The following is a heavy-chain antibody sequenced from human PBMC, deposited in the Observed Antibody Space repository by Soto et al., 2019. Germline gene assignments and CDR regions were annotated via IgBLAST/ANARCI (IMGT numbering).Heavy chain of an antibody. CDR3: ARGYVKYCSGGSCPTGWFDP. Sequence: SETLSLTCTVSGGSISSGGYYWSWIRQHPGKGLEWIGYIYYSGSTYYNPSLKSRVTISVDTSKNQFSLKLSSVTAADTAVYYCARGYVKYCSGGSCPTGWFDPWGQGTLVTLSS. D-gene: IGHD2-15*01. V-gene: IGHV4-31*03. CDR1: GGSISSGGYY. J-gene: IGHJ5*02. CDR2: IYYSGST.